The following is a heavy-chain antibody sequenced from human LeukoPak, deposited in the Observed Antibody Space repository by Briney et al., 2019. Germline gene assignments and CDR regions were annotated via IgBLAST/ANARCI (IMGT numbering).Heavy chain of an antibody. CDR3: ARAPEAYSNYERRHAFDI. CDR2: IYHSGST. D-gene: IGHD4-11*01. V-gene: IGHV4-4*02. CDR1: SGSISSSNW. Sequence: SEILSLTCAVSSGSISSSNWWSWAGPPPGKGLEWIGEIYHSGSTNYNPSLKSRVTISVDKSKNQFYLKLSSVTAADTAVYYCARAPEAYSNYERRHAFDIWGQGTMVTGSS. J-gene: IGHJ3*02.